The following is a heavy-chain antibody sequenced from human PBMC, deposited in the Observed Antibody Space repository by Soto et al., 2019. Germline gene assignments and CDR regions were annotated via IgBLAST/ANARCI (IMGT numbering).Heavy chain of an antibody. CDR1: GYTLTELS. CDR2: FDPEDGET. CDR3: ATWPREDPGSGRYSWLDP. J-gene: IGHJ5*02. D-gene: IGHD3-10*01. Sequence: QVQLVQSGAEVKKPGASVKVSCKVSGYTLTELSMHWVRQAPGKGLEWMGGFDPEDGETIYAQKFQGRVTMTEDTSTDTAYMELSSLRSEDTAVYYCATWPREDPGSGRYSWLDPWGQGTLVTVSS. V-gene: IGHV1-24*01.